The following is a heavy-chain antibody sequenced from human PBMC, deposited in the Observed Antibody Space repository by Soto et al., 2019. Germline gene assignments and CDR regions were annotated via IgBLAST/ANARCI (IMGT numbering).Heavy chain of an antibody. J-gene: IGHJ6*03. Sequence: SETLSLTCAVYGGSFSGYYWSWIRQPPGKGLEWIGEINHSGSTNYNPSLKSRVTISVDTSKNQFSLKLSSVTAADTAVYYCARGRSYVLRLLEWTDPRNYYYYYYMDVWGKGATVTVSS. CDR3: ARGRSYVLRLLEWTDPRNYYYYYYMDV. CDR1: GGSFSGYY. CDR2: INHSGST. D-gene: IGHD3-3*01. V-gene: IGHV4-34*01.